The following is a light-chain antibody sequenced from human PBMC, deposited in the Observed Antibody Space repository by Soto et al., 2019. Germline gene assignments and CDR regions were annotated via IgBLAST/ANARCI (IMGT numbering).Light chain of an antibody. CDR1: QSISSW. Sequence: SSPPSSIKNRVTITCLASQSISSWLAWYQQKPGKAPKLLIYDASSLESGVPSRFSGSGSGTDFTLTISSLQPEDWATCCCHQSYSTPLTFAGGTKVDI. V-gene: IGKV1-39*01. CDR2: DAS. J-gene: IGKJ4*01. CDR3: HQSYSTPLT.